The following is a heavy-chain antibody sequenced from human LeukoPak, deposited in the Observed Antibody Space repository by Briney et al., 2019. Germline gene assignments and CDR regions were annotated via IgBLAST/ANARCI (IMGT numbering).Heavy chain of an antibody. Sequence: ASVKVSCKASGYTFTSYYMHWVRQAPGQGLEWMGIINPSGGSTSNAQKFQGRVTMTRDTSTSTVYMELSSLRSEDTAVYYCARQYCSGGSCQPTQSNLYYYGMDVWGQGTTVTVSS. CDR2: INPSGGST. D-gene: IGHD2-15*01. CDR3: ARQYCSGGSCQPTQSNLYYYGMDV. CDR1: GYTFTSYY. J-gene: IGHJ6*02. V-gene: IGHV1-46*01.